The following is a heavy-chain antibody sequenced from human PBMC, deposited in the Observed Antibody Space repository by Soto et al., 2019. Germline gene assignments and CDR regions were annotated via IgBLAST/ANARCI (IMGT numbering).Heavy chain of an antibody. CDR3: ARCLPLLGMDV. V-gene: IGHV3-48*03. CDR2: ISSSGSTI. J-gene: IGHJ6*02. Sequence: LRLSCAASGFTFSSYEMNWVRQAPGKGLEWVSYISSSGSTIYYADSVKGRFTISRDNAKNSLYLQMNSLRAEDTAVYYCARCLPLLGMDVWGQGTTVTVSS. CDR1: GFTFSSYE.